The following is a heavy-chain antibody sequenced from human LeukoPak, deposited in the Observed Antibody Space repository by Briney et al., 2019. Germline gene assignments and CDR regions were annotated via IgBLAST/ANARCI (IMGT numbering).Heavy chain of an antibody. Sequence: GASVKVSCKASGYTFTSYSISWVRQAPGQGLEWMGWISAYNGNANYAQKLQGRVTMTTDTSTSTAYMELRSLRSDDTAVYYCARGARYDILTGYPLYYYGMDVWGQGTTVTVSS. J-gene: IGHJ6*02. CDR1: GYTFTSYS. CDR2: ISAYNGNA. CDR3: ARGARYDILTGYPLYYYGMDV. D-gene: IGHD3-9*01. V-gene: IGHV1-18*01.